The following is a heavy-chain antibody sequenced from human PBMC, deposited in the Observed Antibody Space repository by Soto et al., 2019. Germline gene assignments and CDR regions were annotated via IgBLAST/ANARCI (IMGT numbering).Heavy chain of an antibody. J-gene: IGHJ6*02. Sequence: SVKVSCKASGGTFSSYAISWVRQAPGQGLEWMGGIIPIFGTANYAQKFQGRVTITADESTSTAYMELSSLRSEDTAVYYCARDDDSGYDWATQEQIREYYYGTDVWGQGTTVTVSS. V-gene: IGHV1-69*13. CDR3: ARDDDSGYDWATQEQIREYYYGTDV. CDR1: GGTFSSYA. CDR2: IIPIFGTA. D-gene: IGHD5-12*01.